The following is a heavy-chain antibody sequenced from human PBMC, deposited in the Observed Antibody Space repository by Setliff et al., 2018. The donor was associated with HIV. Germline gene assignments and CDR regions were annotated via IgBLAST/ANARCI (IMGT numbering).Heavy chain of an antibody. CDR3: ARDTEMITTTDAFDI. J-gene: IGHJ3*02. D-gene: IGHD3-22*01. CDR2: ITGDGSST. V-gene: IGHV3-74*01. Sequence: GGSLRLSCAASGFTFSDYWMHWVRQAPGKGLVWVSRITGDGSSTRYADSVNGRFTISRDNAKNTMYLEMNSLRAEDTAVYYCARDTEMITTTDAFDIWGQGTMVT. CDR1: GFTFSDYW.